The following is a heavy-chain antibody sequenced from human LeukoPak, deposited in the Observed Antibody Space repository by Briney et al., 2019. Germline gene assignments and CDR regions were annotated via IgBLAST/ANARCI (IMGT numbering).Heavy chain of an antibody. D-gene: IGHD7-27*01. CDR2: ISYDGSNK. CDR1: GFTFSSYA. J-gene: IGHJ4*02. CDR3: ARGTELGIADY. V-gene: IGHV3-30*04. Sequence: GSLRLSCAASGFTFSSYAMHWVRQAPGKGLEWVAVISYDGSNKYYADSVKGRFTISRDNSKNTLYLQMNSLRAEDTAVYYCARGTELGIADYWGQGTLVTVSS.